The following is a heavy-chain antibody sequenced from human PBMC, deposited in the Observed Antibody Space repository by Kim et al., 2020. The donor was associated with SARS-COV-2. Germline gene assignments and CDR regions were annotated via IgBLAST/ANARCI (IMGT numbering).Heavy chain of an antibody. CDR1: GGSISSGDYY. CDR2: IDYSGST. V-gene: IGHV4-30-4*01. CDR3: ARGSKTGYSQRKYYYYGMDV. D-gene: IGHD5-18*01. J-gene: IGHJ6*02. Sequence: SETLSLTCTVSGGSISSGDYYWSWIRPPPGKGLEWIGYIDYSGSTYYNPSLKSRVTISVDTSKNQFSLKLSSVTAADTAVYYWARGSKTGYSQRKYYYYGMDVWGQGTTVTVSS.